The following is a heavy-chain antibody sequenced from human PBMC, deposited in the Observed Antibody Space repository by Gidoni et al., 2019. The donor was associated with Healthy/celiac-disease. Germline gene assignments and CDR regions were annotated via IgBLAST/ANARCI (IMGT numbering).Heavy chain of an antibody. CDR3: ARSAYCSGGSCYLSSSSWFDP. CDR2: IYPGDSDT. CDR1: GYSFTSYW. J-gene: IGHJ5*02. V-gene: IGHV5-51*01. D-gene: IGHD2-15*01. Sequence: EAQLVQSGAEVKKPGESLKISCKGSGYSFTSYWIGWVRQMPGKGLDWMGIIYPGDSDTRYSPSFQGQFTISADKSISTAYLQWSSLKASDTAMYYCARSAYCSGGSCYLSSSSWFDPWGQGTLVTVSS.